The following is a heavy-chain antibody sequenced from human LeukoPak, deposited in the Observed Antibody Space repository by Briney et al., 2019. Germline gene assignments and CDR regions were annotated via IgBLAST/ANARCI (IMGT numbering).Heavy chain of an antibody. Sequence: SETLSLTCTVSGGSISSYYWSWIRQPAGKGLEWIGRIYTSGSTNYNPSLKSRVTMSVDTSKNQFSLKLSSVTAADTAVYYCASSSRVGYYDFWSGTQDAFDIWGQGTMATVSS. J-gene: IGHJ3*02. D-gene: IGHD3-3*01. CDR2: IYTSGST. CDR1: GGSISSYY. V-gene: IGHV4-4*07. CDR3: ASSSRVGYYDFWSGTQDAFDI.